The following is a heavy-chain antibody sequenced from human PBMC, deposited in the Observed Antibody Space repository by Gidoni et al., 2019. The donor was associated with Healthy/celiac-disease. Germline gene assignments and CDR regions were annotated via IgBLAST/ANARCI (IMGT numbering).Heavy chain of an antibody. V-gene: IGHV1-46*02. CDR1: GFTFNSYY. Sequence: QVQLVPSGAEVKKPGPSVKVSCLASGFTFNSYYIPWVRQAPGQGLAWMGIISPGGVSTSCAQKFQGVVTMSRDTSTSTVYMELSSLRSEDTAVYYCARDTYCSSTSCYDYYYGMDVWGQGTTVTVSS. J-gene: IGHJ6*02. CDR2: ISPGGVST. D-gene: IGHD2-2*01. CDR3: ARDTYCSSTSCYDYYYGMDV.